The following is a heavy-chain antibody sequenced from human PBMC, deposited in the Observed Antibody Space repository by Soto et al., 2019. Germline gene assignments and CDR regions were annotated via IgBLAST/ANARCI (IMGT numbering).Heavy chain of an antibody. CDR1: GFTFSSYA. J-gene: IGHJ4*02. D-gene: IGHD2-2*01. Sequence: GGSLRLSCSASGFTFSSYAMHWVRQAPGKGLEYVSAISSNGGSTYYADSVKGRFTISRDNSKNTLYLQMSSLRAEDTAVYYCAPVAPYCSSTSCYATDYWGQGTLVTVSS. V-gene: IGHV3-64D*08. CDR3: APVAPYCSSTSCYATDY. CDR2: ISSNGGST.